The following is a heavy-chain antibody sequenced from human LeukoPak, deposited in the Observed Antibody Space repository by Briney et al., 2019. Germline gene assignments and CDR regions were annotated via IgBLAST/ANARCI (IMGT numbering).Heavy chain of an antibody. Sequence: SETLSLTCAVYGGSFSGYYWSWIRQPPGKGLEWIGEINHSGSTNYNPSLKSRVTISVDTSKNQCSLKLSSVTAAHTAVYYCARERGTLYYYYYMDVWGKGTTVTVSS. CDR3: ARERGTLYYYYYMDV. D-gene: IGHD1-14*01. CDR1: GGSFSGYY. V-gene: IGHV4-34*01. J-gene: IGHJ6*03. CDR2: INHSGST.